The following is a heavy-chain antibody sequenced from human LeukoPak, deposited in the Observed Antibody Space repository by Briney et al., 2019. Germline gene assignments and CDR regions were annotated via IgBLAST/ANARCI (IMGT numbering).Heavy chain of an antibody. Sequence: GGSLRLSCAASGFTFSAYWMHWVRQAPGEGLVWLSRLNSDGSKTDHADSVKGRFTISRDNSKNTLSLQLNSLRAEDTAVYYCAKDATRTSGWYYFDYWGQGTLVAVSS. CDR2: LNSDGSKT. CDR3: AKDATRTSGWYYFDY. V-gene: IGHV3-74*01. D-gene: IGHD6-19*01. J-gene: IGHJ4*02. CDR1: GFTFSAYW.